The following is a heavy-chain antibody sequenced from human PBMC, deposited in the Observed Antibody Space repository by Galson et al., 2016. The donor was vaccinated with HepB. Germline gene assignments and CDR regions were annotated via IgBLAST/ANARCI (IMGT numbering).Heavy chain of an antibody. CDR3: WRLTLNEHSNNWFDP. V-gene: IGHV4-39*07. Sequence: SETLSLTCTVSGGSIRSSDSYWGWIRQPPGKGLESIGSMFYSGATYLNPSLKSRVTISVDTSKNQFSLKLRSVTAADTAVYFCWRLTLNEHSNNWFDPWGQGTLVTVSS. J-gene: IGHJ5*02. CDR1: GGSIRSSDSY. D-gene: IGHD4-11*01. CDR2: MFYSGAT.